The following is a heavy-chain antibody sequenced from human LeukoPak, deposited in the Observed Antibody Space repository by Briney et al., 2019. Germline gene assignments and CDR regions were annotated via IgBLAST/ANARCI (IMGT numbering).Heavy chain of an antibody. D-gene: IGHD3-3*01. CDR3: ARDRRAGGWSGAFNI. V-gene: IGHV3-7*01. CDR1: GFTFSSFW. CDR2: IKQDGSQK. Sequence: GGSLRLSCAASGFTFSSFWMNWVRQAPGKGLEYVANIKQDGSQKYYVDSVKGRFTISRDNTENSLYLQMNYLTTDDTAAYYCARDRRAGGWSGAFNIWGQGTKVTVSS. J-gene: IGHJ3*02.